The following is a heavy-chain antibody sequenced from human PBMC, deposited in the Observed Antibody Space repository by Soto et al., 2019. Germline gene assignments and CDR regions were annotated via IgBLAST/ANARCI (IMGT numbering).Heavy chain of an antibody. J-gene: IGHJ6*02. V-gene: IGHV1-69*01. Sequence: QVQLVQSGAEVKKPGSSVKVSCKASRGTFSSYAISWVRQAPGQGLEWMGGIIPIFGTANYAQKFQGRVTITADESTSTAYMELSSLRSEDTAVYYCARDGRTDPRGGMDVWGQGTTVTVSS. CDR1: RGTFSSYA. CDR3: ARDGRTDPRGGMDV. CDR2: IIPIFGTA.